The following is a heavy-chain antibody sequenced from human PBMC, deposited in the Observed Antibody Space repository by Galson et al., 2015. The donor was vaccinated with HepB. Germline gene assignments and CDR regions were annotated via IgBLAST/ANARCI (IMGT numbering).Heavy chain of an antibody. V-gene: IGHV3-30*02. CDR3: ANAPGGIGWYGRFDP. D-gene: IGHD6-19*01. J-gene: IGHJ5*02. Sequence: SLRLSCAASGFTFSSYGMHWVRQAPGKGLEWVAFIRHDGSEKHYADSVKGRYTTSRDNSKNTLYLQMNSLRAGDTAVYYCANAPGGIGWYGRFDPWGQGTLVTVSS. CDR2: IRHDGSEK. CDR1: GFTFSSYG.